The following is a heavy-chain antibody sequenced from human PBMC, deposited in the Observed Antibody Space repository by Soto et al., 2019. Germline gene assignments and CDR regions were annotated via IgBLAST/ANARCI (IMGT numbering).Heavy chain of an antibody. J-gene: IGHJ4*02. V-gene: IGHV1-46*03. D-gene: IGHD6-19*01. CDR1: GYRFTSQY. Sequence: QVQLVQTGAEVRKPGASVKLSCKTSGYRFTSQYLHWVRQGPGQGLEWMGKIDPRGGGERYEQKFQDRITITPDTSTETVYMELNNLRLEDTAVYYCARGEVHNSGWNLDYWGQGTLVTVSS. CDR3: ARGEVHNSGWNLDY. CDR2: IDPRGGGE.